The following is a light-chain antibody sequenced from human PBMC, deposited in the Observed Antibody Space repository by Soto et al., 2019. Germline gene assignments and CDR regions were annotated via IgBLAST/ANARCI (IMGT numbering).Light chain of an antibody. CDR3: QQHSNWPPWT. V-gene: IGKV3-11*01. CDR1: QNVRTF. Sequence: EIVLTQSPATLSLSPGEGAARGGRASQNVRTFLDWYQQKPGQAPRLLIYGASNRATGIPARFSGSGSGTDFTLTISSLEPEDFAVYYCQQHSNWPPWTFGQGTKVDIK. CDR2: GAS. J-gene: IGKJ1*01.